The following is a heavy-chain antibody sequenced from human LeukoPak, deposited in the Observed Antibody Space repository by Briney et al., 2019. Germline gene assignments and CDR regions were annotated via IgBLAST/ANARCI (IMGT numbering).Heavy chain of an antibody. V-gene: IGHV3-23*01. J-gene: IGHJ3*02. D-gene: IGHD3-22*01. CDR3: AKDGAYYYDSSGFNDAFDI. CDR2: ISGSGGST. Sequence: GGSLRLSCAASGFTFSSYAMSWVRQAPGKGLEWVSAISGSGGSTYYADSVKGRFTISRDNSKNTLYLQMNSLRAEDTAVYYCAKDGAYYYDSSGFNDAFDIWGQGTMVTVSS. CDR1: GFTFSSYA.